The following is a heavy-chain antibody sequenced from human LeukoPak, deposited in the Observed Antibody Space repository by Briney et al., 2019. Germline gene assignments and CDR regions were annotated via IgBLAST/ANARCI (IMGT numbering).Heavy chain of an antibody. CDR1: GGSFSGYY. J-gene: IGHJ2*01. D-gene: IGHD5-18*01. CDR2: INHSGST. V-gene: IGHV4-34*01. Sequence: SETLSLTCAVYGGSFSGYYWSWIRQPPRKGLEWIGEINHSGSTNYNPSLKSRVTISVDTSKNQFSLKLSSVTAADTAVYYCARRMDTAMIYYWYFDLWGRGTLVTVSS. CDR3: ARRMDTAMIYYWYFDL.